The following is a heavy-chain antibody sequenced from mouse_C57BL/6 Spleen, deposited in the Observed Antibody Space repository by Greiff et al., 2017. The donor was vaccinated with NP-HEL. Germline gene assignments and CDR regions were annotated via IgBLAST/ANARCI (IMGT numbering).Heavy chain of an antibody. Sequence: QVQLKQPGAELVMPGASVKLSCKASGYTFTSYWMHWVKQRPGQGLEWIGEIDPSDSYTNYNQKFKGKSTLTVDKSSSTAYMQLSSLTSEDSAVYYCARREYYYGSSPLAMDYWGQGTSVTVSS. D-gene: IGHD1-1*01. J-gene: IGHJ4*01. V-gene: IGHV1-69*01. CDR3: ARREYYYGSSPLAMDY. CDR2: IDPSDSYT. CDR1: GYTFTSYW.